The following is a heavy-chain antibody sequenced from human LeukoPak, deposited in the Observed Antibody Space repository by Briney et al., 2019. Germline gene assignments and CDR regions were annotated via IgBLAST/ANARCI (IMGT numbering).Heavy chain of an antibody. CDR3: ARTTDLLLASHISHYGMDV. Sequence: ASVKVSCKASGGTFSSYAISWVRQAPGQGLEWMGGIIPIFGTANYAQKFQGRVTITADESTSTAYMELSSLRPEDTAVYYCARTTDLLLASHISHYGMDVWGQGTTVTVSS. J-gene: IGHJ6*02. CDR1: GGTFSSYA. V-gene: IGHV1-69*13. CDR2: IIPIFGTA. D-gene: IGHD3-10*01.